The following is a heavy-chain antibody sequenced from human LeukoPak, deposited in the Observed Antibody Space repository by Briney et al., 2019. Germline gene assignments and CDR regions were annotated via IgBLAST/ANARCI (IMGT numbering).Heavy chain of an antibody. Sequence: GGSLRLSCAASGFTFSTYSMNWVRQAPGKGLEWVSHIDSSTSTIYYADSVKGRFTISRDNAKNSLYLHMNSLRDEDTAVYYCARDPHGSGRGDYWGQGTLVTVSS. CDR2: IDSSTSTI. CDR3: ARDPHGSGRGDY. D-gene: IGHD3-10*01. V-gene: IGHV3-48*02. CDR1: GFTFSTYS. J-gene: IGHJ4*02.